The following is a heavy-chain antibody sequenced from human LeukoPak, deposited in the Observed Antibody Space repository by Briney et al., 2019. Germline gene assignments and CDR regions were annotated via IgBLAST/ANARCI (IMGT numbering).Heavy chain of an antibody. Sequence: SQTLSLTCTVSGGSISSGDYYWTWIRQPPGKGLEWIGYIYYSGSTYCNPSLKSRLTISVDTSKKQFSLKLTSVTAADTAVYFCARGVGSSWYGDWGQGTLVTVSS. V-gene: IGHV4-30-4*01. CDR3: ARGVGSSWYGD. CDR1: GGSISSGDYY. D-gene: IGHD6-13*01. CDR2: IYYSGST. J-gene: IGHJ4*02.